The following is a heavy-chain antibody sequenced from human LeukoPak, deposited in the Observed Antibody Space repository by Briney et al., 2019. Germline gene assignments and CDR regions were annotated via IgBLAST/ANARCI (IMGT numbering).Heavy chain of an antibody. D-gene: IGHD4-11*01. J-gene: IGHJ6*03. CDR1: GYTFTNYG. CDR2: ISANSGKT. CDR3: ARRFDDYSNYDYYYYMDV. V-gene: IGHV1-18*01. Sequence: ASVKVSCKTSGYTFTNYGISWVRQAPGQGLEWMGWISANSGKTNYAQKLQGRAIMTTDISTSTAYMDLSRLRSDDTAVYYCARRFDDYSNYDYYYYMDVWGKGTTVTVSS.